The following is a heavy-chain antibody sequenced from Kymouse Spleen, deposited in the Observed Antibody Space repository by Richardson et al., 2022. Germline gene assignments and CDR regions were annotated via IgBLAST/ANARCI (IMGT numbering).Heavy chain of an antibody. Sequence: QVQLVESGGGVVQPGRSLRLSCAASGFTFSSYGMHWVRQAPGKGLEWVAVIWYDGSNKYYADSVKGRFTISRDNSKNTLYLQMNSLRAEDTAVYYCARDAGIAVAGTLDYWGQGTLVTVSS. CDR1: GFTFSSYG. CDR2: IWYDGSNK. D-gene: IGHD6-19*01. J-gene: IGHJ4*02. V-gene: IGHV3-33*01. CDR3: ARDAGIAVAGTLDY.